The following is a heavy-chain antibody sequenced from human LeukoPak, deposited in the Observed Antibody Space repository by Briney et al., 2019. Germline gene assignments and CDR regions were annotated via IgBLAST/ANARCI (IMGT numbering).Heavy chain of an antibody. CDR2: ISYDGSNK. CDR1: GFTFSSYA. D-gene: IGHD5-18*01. J-gene: IGHJ4*02. Sequence: PGGSLRLSCAASGFTFSSYAMHWVRQAPGKGLEWVAVISYDGSNKYYADSVKGRFTISRDNSKNTLYLQMNSLRAEDTAVYYCARDRDVDTAMGPLDYWGQGTLVTVSS. V-gene: IGHV3-30*04. CDR3: ARDRDVDTAMGPLDY.